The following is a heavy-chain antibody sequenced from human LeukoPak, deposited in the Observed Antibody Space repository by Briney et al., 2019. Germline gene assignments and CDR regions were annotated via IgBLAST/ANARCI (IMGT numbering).Heavy chain of an antibody. D-gene: IGHD5-12*01. CDR2: IYYSGST. CDR3: ARGLYSGYDFRGMDV. CDR1: GGSISSGGYC. J-gene: IGHJ6*02. Sequence: TLSLTCTVSGGSISSGGYCWSWIRQHPGKGLEWIGYIYYSGSTYYNPSLKSRVTISVDTSKNQFSLKLSSVTAADTAVYYCARGLYSGYDFRGMDVWGQGTTVTVSS. V-gene: IGHV4-31*03.